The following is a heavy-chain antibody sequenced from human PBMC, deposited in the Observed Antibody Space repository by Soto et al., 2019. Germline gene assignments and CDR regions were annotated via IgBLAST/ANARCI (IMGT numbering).Heavy chain of an antibody. CDR1: GFTFSSHA. J-gene: IGHJ4*02. Sequence: EVQLLESGGGLVQTGESLRLSCGASGFTFSSHAMSWVRQAPGKGLEWVAVVGTHGVTKYYADSVKGRFTISRDNSRNTLSLQMNSLRAEDTAVYYCVKFANLPPPADRYFHSWGQGTLVTVSS. V-gene: IGHV3-23*01. CDR3: VKFANLPPPADRYFHS. D-gene: IGHD2-2*01. CDR2: VGTHGVTK.